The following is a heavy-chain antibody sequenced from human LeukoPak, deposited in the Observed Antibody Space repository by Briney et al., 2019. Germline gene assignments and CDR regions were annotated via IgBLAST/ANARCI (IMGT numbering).Heavy chain of an antibody. CDR2: ISGSGDST. CDR1: GFTFSNYA. J-gene: IGHJ4*02. CDR3: ARRSGIAVAGAFDY. V-gene: IGHV3-23*01. Sequence: GGSLRLSCAASGFTFSNYAVRWVRQAPGKGLEWVSGISGSGDSTYYADSVKGRFTISRDNSKNTLYLQMNSLRAEDTAVYYCARRSGIAVAGAFDYWGQGTLVTVSS. D-gene: IGHD6-19*01.